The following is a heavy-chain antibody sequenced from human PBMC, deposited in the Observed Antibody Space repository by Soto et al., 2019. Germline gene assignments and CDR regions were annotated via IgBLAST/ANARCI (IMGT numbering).Heavy chain of an antibody. V-gene: IGHV3-74*01. CDR1: GFSFSSYW. CDR2: INTDGSST. J-gene: IGHJ3*01. Sequence: EVQLVESGGGLVQPGGSLRLSCADSGFSFSSYWMHWVRQGPGKGLVWVSRINTDGSSTNYADSVKGRFTISRDNASNKVYLQMNSLRAEDTAVYYCARSPGGYYIDWGQGTMVTVSS. D-gene: IGHD3-9*01. CDR3: ARSPGGYYID.